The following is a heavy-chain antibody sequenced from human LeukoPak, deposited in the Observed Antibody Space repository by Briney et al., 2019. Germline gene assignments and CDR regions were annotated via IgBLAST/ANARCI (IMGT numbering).Heavy chain of an antibody. CDR1: GFTFTSYW. D-gene: IGHD3-16*01. V-gene: IGHV3-74*01. CDR2: ISSGGTFT. J-gene: IGHJ4*02. CDR3: ARGEIGFPEV. Sequence: PGGSLRLSCAASGFTFTSYWMHWVRQAPGKGLIWVSRISSGGTFTAYADSVRGRFTISRDNAKNTLFLQMNSLRAEDTAVYYCARGEIGFPEVWGQGTLVTVSS.